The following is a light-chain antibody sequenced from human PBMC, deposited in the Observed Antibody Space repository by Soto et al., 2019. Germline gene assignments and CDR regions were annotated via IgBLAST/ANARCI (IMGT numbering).Light chain of an antibody. CDR3: SSYTSSSTYV. CDR2: DVS. CDR1: SSDVGGYNY. Sequence: HSVLTQAASVSGFPGQSITISCTGTSSDVGGYNYVSWYQQHPGKAPKLMIYDVSNRPSGVSNRFSGSKSGNTASLIISGLQAEDEADYYCSSYTSSSTYVFGTGTKVTVL. J-gene: IGLJ1*01. V-gene: IGLV2-14*01.